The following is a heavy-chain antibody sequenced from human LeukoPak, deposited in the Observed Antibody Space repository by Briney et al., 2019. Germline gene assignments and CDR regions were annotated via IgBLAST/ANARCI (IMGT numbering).Heavy chain of an antibody. CDR2: IRGSGVNT. J-gene: IGHJ3*02. Sequence: GGSLRLSCTASGFSFSAYAMMWVRQAPGKGPEWVSAIRGSGVNTYYADSVKGRFTISRDNSKYTLFLQMNSLRAEDTAVYYCARDPNGDYIGAFGMWGPGTMVTVSS. CDR3: ARDPNGDYIGAFGM. V-gene: IGHV3-23*01. D-gene: IGHD4-17*01. CDR1: GFSFSAYA.